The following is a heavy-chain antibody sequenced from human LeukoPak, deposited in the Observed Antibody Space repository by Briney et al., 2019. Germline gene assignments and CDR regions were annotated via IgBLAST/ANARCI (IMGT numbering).Heavy chain of an antibody. CDR1: GFTVSSNY. Sequence: GGSLRLSCAASGFTVSSNYMSWVRQAPGMGLEWVSVIYSGGSTYYADSVKGRFTISRDNSKNTLYLQMNSLRAEDTAVYYCARETGYYDSSGYYPIDYWGQGTLVTVSS. D-gene: IGHD3-22*01. V-gene: IGHV3-66*01. CDR2: IYSGGST. J-gene: IGHJ4*02. CDR3: ARETGYYDSSGYYPIDY.